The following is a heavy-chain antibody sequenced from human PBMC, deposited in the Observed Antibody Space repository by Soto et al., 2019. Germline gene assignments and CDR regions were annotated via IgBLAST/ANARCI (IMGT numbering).Heavy chain of an antibody. V-gene: IGHV4-61*01. Sequence: QVQLQESGPGLVKPSETLSLTCTVSGGSVSSGSYYWSWIRQPPGKGLEWIGYIYYSGSTNYNPSLKSRVTLSVDTSKNQFSLKLSSVTAADTAVYYCARDIVGATTYSLGGNWFDPWGQGTLVTVSS. CDR1: GGSVSSGSYY. D-gene: IGHD1-26*01. J-gene: IGHJ5*02. CDR3: ARDIVGATTYSLGGNWFDP. CDR2: IYYSGST.